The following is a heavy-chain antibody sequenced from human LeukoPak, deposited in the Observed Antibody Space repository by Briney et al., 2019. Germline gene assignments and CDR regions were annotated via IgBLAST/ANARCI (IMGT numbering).Heavy chain of an antibody. J-gene: IGHJ4*02. D-gene: IGHD3-10*01. CDR1: GYTFTSYA. Sequence: ASVKVSCKASGYTFTSYAMNWVRQAPGQGLEWMGWINTNTGNPTYAQGFTGRFVFSLDTSVSTAYLQISSLKAEDTAVYYCARGMVTMVRGILSVLNYWGQGTLVTVSS. CDR2: INTNTGNP. V-gene: IGHV7-4-1*02. CDR3: ARGMVTMVRGILSVLNY.